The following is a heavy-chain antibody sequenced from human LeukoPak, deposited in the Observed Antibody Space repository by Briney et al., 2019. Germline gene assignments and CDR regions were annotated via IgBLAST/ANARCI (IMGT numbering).Heavy chain of an antibody. CDR3: ARIARYYDSSGYPLYYFDY. V-gene: IGHV1-69*05. D-gene: IGHD3-22*01. J-gene: IGHJ4*02. CDR2: IIPIFGTA. Sequence: SVKVSCKASGGTFSSYAISWVRQAPGQRLEWMGGIIPIFGTANYAQKFHARVTSTTDESTSSDYMELSSLRSEDTAVYYCARIARYYDSSGYPLYYFDYWGQGTLVTVSS. CDR1: GGTFSSYA.